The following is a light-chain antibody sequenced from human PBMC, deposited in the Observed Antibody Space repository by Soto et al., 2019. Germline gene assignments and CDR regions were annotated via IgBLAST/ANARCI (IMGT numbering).Light chain of an antibody. CDR2: ASS. V-gene: IGKV3D-15*01. Sequence: EIVMTQSPATLSVSPGERATLSCRASQSVSSNLAWYRHKPGQAPRLLIYASSNRATGIPDRFSGSASGTDFTLTINRLEPEDFAVYYCQLYGISPHFGQGTRREIK. J-gene: IGKJ5*01. CDR3: QLYGISPH. CDR1: QSVSSN.